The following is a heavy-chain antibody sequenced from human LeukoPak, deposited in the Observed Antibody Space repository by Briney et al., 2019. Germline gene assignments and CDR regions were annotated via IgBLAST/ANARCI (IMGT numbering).Heavy chain of an antibody. CDR1: GFTFSSYA. CDR2: ISGSGGSA. D-gene: IGHD6-19*01. CDR3: ANGRGGYSSGWYPFDY. V-gene: IGHV3-23*01. Sequence: GGSLRLSCAASGFTFSSYAMTWVRQAPGKGLEWVSAISGSGGSAYYADSVKGRFTISRDNSKNTLYLQMNSLRAEDTAVYYCANGRGGYSSGWYPFDYWGQGTLVTVSS. J-gene: IGHJ4*02.